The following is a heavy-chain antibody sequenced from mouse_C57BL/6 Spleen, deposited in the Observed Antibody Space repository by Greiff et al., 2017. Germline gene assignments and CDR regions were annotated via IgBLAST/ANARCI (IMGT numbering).Heavy chain of an antibody. Sequence: VQLQQPGAELVKPGASVKLSCKASGYTFTSYWMHWVKQRPGQGLEWIGMIHPNSGSTNYNEKFKSKATLTVDKSSSTAYMQLSSLTSEDSAVYYCARSLITTVGEAYAMDYWGQGTSVTVSS. CDR2: IHPNSGST. CDR3: ARSLITTVGEAYAMDY. V-gene: IGHV1-64*01. J-gene: IGHJ4*01. CDR1: GYTFTSYW. D-gene: IGHD1-1*01.